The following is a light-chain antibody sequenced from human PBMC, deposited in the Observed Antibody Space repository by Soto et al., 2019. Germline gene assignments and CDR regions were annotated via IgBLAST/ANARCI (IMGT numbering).Light chain of an antibody. Sequence: DIQMTQSPSTLSASVGDRVTITCRASQSISSWLAWYQQKPGKAPKLLIYKASSLESGVPSRFSGSGSGTEFTLTISSLQSDDFVTYYCQQYNSYSWTFGQGTKVEIK. J-gene: IGKJ1*01. V-gene: IGKV1-5*03. CDR2: KAS. CDR3: QQYNSYSWT. CDR1: QSISSW.